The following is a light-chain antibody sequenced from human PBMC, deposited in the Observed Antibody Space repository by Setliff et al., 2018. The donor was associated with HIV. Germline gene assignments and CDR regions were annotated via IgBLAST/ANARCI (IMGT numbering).Light chain of an antibody. CDR3: TSYTAGNTRV. CDR1: SSDIGGYNY. CDR2: NVN. Sequence: QSVLTQPASVSGSPGQTITISCTGTSSDIGGYNYVSWYQQHPGEAPRLIIYNVNNRPSGVSSRFSGPKSGNTASLSISELRAEDETDYYCTSYTAGNTRVFGTGTKVTV. V-gene: IGLV2-14*03. J-gene: IGLJ1*01.